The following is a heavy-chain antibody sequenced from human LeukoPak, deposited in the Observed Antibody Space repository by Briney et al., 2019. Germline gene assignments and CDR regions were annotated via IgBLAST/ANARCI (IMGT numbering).Heavy chain of an antibody. CDR3: ARGPTHTNWSRWFDP. CDR2: IDPNSGGT. J-gene: IGHJ5*02. V-gene: IGHV1-2*02. CDR1: GYTFTAYY. D-gene: IGHD1-1*01. Sequence: ASMKVSCKASGYTFTAYYIHWVRQAPGQGLEWMGWIDPNSGGTNYAQTFQGRVTMTRDTSISTAYMDLSRLISDDTAMYYCARGPTHTNWSRWFDPWAREPWSPSPQ.